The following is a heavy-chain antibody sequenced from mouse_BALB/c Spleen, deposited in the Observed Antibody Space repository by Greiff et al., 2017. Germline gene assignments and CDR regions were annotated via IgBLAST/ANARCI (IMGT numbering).Heavy chain of an antibody. V-gene: IGHV14-4*02. D-gene: IGHD2-4*01. CDR3: NAGDYGGDY. CDR2: IDPENGDT. J-gene: IGHJ2*01. CDR1: GFNIKDYY. Sequence: EVQLQQSGAELVRSGASVKLSCTASGFNIKDYYMHWVKQRPEQGLEWIGWIDPENGDTEYAPKFQGKATMTAETSSNTAYLPLSSLTSEDTAVYYCNAGDYGGDYWGQGTTLTVSS.